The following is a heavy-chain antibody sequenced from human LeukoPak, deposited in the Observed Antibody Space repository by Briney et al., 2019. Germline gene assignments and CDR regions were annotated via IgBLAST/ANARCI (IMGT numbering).Heavy chain of an antibody. J-gene: IGHJ3*02. Sequence: PGGSLELSCAASGFTFDDYAMHWVRQAPGKGLEWVSGISWNSGSIGYADSVKGRFTISRDNAKNSLYLQMNSLRAEDTALYYCAKGVGATFDAFDIWGRGTMVTVSS. V-gene: IGHV3-9*01. CDR2: ISWNSGSI. CDR1: GFTFDDYA. D-gene: IGHD1-26*01. CDR3: AKGVGATFDAFDI.